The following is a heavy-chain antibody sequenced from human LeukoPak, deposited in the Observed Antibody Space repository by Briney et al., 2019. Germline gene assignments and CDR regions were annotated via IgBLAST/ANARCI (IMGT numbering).Heavy chain of an antibody. CDR1: GGSISIYY. V-gene: IGHV4-59*01. Sequence: SETLSLTCIVSGGSISIYYWNWIRQPPGKGLEWIGYIYNSGSTDYNPSLKRRVTISADTSKNQFSLKLTSVTAADSAVYYCARDRELGSWGQGILVTVSS. CDR3: ARDRELGS. J-gene: IGHJ5*02. D-gene: IGHD3-16*01. CDR2: IYNSGST.